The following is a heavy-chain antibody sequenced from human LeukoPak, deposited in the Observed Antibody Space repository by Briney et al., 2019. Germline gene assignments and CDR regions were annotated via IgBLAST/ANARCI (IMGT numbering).Heavy chain of an antibody. Sequence: SETLSLTCAVSGYSISSGYYWGWMRQPPGKGLEWIGYIYYSGSTNYNPSLKSRVTMSVDTSKNQFSLNLSSVTAADTAVYYCARLLAGCPGGRCRAHFDYWGQGTLVTVSS. V-gene: IGHV4-61*01. J-gene: IGHJ4*02. CDR2: IYYSGST. D-gene: IGHD2-15*01. CDR3: ARLLAGCPGGRCRAHFDY. CDR1: GYSISSGYY.